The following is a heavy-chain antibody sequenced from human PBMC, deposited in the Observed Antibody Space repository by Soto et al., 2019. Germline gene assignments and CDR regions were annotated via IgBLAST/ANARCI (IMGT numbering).Heavy chain of an antibody. Sequence: VASVKVSCKASGYMFTTYGISWVRQAPGQGLEWMAWISAYNGNKKYAQKFQDRVTMTMHTSSTTVSMELRNLTSDDTAIYYCARTGGGMAARPLEYWGQGTLVTVSS. CDR2: ISAYNGNK. CDR3: ARTGGGMAARPLEY. D-gene: IGHD6-6*01. CDR1: GYMFTTYG. J-gene: IGHJ4*02. V-gene: IGHV1-18*04.